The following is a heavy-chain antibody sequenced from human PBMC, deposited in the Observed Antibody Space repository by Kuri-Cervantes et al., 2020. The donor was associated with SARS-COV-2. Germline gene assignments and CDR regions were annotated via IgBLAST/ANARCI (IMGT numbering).Heavy chain of an antibody. D-gene: IGHD2-15*01. Sequence: SETLSLTCTVSGGSIGRGGYFWSWIRHHPGKGLEWIGYIYSSGSTYYSPSLKSRVTISIDTSKNQFSLNLTSVTAADTAAYSCARGCYSFGVDYWGQGTLVTVSS. CDR2: IYSSGST. V-gene: IGHV4-31*03. J-gene: IGHJ4*02. CDR3: ARGCYSFGVDY. CDR1: GGSIGRGGYF.